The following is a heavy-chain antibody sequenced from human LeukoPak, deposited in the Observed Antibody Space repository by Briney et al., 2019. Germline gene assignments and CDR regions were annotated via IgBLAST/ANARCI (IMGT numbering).Heavy chain of an antibody. V-gene: IGHV3-21*01. J-gene: IGHJ6*04. Sequence: GGSLRLSCAASGFTFSSYSMNWVRQAPGKGLEWVSSISSSSSYIYYADSVKGRFTISRDNAKNSLYLQMNSLRAEDTAVYYCARLLWTPYGMDVWGKGTTVTVSS. CDR1: GFTFSSYS. CDR2: ISSSSSYI. D-gene: IGHD3-10*01. CDR3: ARLLWTPYGMDV.